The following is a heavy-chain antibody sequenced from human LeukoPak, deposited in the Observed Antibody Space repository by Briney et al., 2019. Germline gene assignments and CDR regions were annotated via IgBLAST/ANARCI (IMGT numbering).Heavy chain of an antibody. J-gene: IGHJ3*02. CDR1: GFTFSSYG. Sequence: GGSLRLSCAASGFTFSSYGMHWVRQAPGKGLEWVAFIRYDGSNKYYADSVKGRFTISRDNAKNSLYLQMNSLRAEDTAVYYCARRAFDIWGQGTMVTVSS. V-gene: IGHV3-30*02. CDR2: IRYDGSNK. CDR3: ARRAFDI.